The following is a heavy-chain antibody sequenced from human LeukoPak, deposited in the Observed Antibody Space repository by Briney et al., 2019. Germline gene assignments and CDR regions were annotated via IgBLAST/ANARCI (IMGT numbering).Heavy chain of an antibody. V-gene: IGHV1-46*01. Sequence: GASVKVSCKASGYTFTSYYMHWVRQAPGQGLEWMGIINPSGGSTSYAQKFQGRVTMTRDTSTSTVYMELSSLRSEDTAVYYCAREKAVAATENYYGMDVWGQGTTVTVSS. CDR3: AREKAVAATENYYGMDV. CDR1: GYTFTSYY. CDR2: INPSGGST. D-gene: IGHD2-15*01. J-gene: IGHJ6*02.